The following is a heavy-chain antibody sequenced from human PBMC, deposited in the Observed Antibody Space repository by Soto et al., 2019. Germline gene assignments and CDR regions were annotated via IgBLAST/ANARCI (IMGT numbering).Heavy chain of an antibody. J-gene: IGHJ4*02. V-gene: IGHV4-59*01. D-gene: IGHD1-26*01. CDR3: ASVNLVGAPVVVY. CDR1: GGSIRSFY. Sequence: PSETLSLTCTVSGGSIRSFYWNWIRQPPGKGLEWIGNIYYSGSTRNIYYSGSTNYNPSLKSRVTISVDTSKNQFSLKLSSVTAADTAVYYCASVNLVGAPVVVYWGQGTLVNV. CDR2: IYYSGSTRNIYYSGST.